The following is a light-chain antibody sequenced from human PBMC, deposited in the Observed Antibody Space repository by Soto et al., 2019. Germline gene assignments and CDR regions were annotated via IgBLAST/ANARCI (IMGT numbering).Light chain of an antibody. V-gene: IGLV2-8*01. CDR3: SSYAGTNNLGV. CDR1: SSDIGGYNF. Sequence: QSALTQPPSASGSPGQSVTISCTETSSDIGGYNFVSWYQQHPGKAPKLIIYEVNKRPSGVPDRFSGSKSGNTASLTVSGLQADDEGDYYCSSYAGTNNLGVFGGGTKLTVL. CDR2: EVN. J-gene: IGLJ3*02.